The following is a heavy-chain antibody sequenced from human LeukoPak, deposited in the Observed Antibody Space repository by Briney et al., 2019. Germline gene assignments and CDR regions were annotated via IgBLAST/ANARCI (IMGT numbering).Heavy chain of an antibody. CDR1: GFTFSSYG. CDR2: IWYDGSNK. D-gene: IGHD3-10*01. Sequence: GRSLRLSCAASGFTFSSYGMHWVRQAPGKGLEWVAVIWYDGSNKYYADSVKGRFTISRDNSKNTLYLQMNSLRAEDTAVYYCARAGLPLYYGSGSYYDYWGQGTLVTVSS. CDR3: ARAGLPLYYGSGSYYDY. J-gene: IGHJ4*02. V-gene: IGHV3-33*01.